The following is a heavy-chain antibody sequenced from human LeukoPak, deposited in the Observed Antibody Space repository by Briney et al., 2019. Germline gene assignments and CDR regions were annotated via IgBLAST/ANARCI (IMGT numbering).Heavy chain of an antibody. Sequence: GGSLRLSCAASGFTFSSYWMSWVRQAPGKGLEWVANIKQDGSEKYYVDSVKGRFTISRDNAKNSLYLQMNSLRAEDTAVYYCATDTYYYDSSGYYYGDYWGQGTLVTVSS. D-gene: IGHD3-22*01. J-gene: IGHJ4*02. V-gene: IGHV3-7*01. CDR3: ATDTYYYDSSGYYYGDY. CDR2: IKQDGSEK. CDR1: GFTFSSYW.